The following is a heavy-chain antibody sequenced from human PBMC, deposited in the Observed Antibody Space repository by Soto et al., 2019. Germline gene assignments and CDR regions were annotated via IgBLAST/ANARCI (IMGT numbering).Heavy chain of an antibody. D-gene: IGHD6-19*01. J-gene: IGHJ4*02. Sequence: QVQLQESGPGLVKPSETLSLTCTVSSDSIAGENWWSWVRQPPGLGLEWIGEVFHTGGTNYNPSLKSRGTMEVDKYKKQFSLKLISATAADTAVYYCARVFSSGSGWMYYFDFWGQGTLVSVSS. V-gene: IGHV4-4*02. CDR3: ARVFSSGSGWMYYFDF. CDR1: SDSIAGENW. CDR2: VFHTGGT.